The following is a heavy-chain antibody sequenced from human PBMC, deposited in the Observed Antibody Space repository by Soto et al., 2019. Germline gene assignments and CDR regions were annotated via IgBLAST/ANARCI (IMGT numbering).Heavy chain of an antibody. Sequence: ASVKVSCKASGYTFTGYYIHWVRQAPGQGLEWMGWINPNSGDTKYAQKFQGWVTMTRDTSISTAYMELSRLKSDDTAVYYCARDYCGGDCPGIWYFDLWGRGTPVTVS. V-gene: IGHV1-2*04. CDR1: GYTFTGYY. D-gene: IGHD2-21*01. J-gene: IGHJ2*01. CDR2: INPNSGDT. CDR3: ARDYCGGDCPGIWYFDL.